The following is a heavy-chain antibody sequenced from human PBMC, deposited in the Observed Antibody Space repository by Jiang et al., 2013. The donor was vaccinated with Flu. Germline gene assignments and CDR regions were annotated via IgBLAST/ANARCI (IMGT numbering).Heavy chain of an antibody. CDR1: GYTFTGYY. CDR3: ARGGCKGATCDAFDI. Sequence: SGAEVKKPGASVKVSCKASGYTFTGYYMHWVRQAPGQGLEWMGWINPNSGGTNYAQKFQGWVTMTRDTSISTAYMELSRLRSDDTAVYYCARGGCKGATCDAFDIWGQGTMVTVSS. J-gene: IGHJ3*02. CDR2: INPNSGGT. D-gene: IGHD5-12*01. V-gene: IGHV1-2*04.